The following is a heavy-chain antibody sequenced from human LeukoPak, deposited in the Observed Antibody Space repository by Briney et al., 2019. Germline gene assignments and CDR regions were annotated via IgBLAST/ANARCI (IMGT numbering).Heavy chain of an antibody. D-gene: IGHD6-25*01. V-gene: IGHV3-13*01. CDR3: ARDRATAAALAANWYFDL. CDR1: GFTFSRYD. J-gene: IGHJ2*01. CDR2: IGTDADT. Sequence: GGSLRLSCVASGFTFSRYDMHWLRQATGKSLEWVSAIGTDADTFYPDSVKGRFTISRDKAKSSVYLQMNSLEAGDTAVYYCARDRATAAALAANWYFDLWGRGTLVTVSS.